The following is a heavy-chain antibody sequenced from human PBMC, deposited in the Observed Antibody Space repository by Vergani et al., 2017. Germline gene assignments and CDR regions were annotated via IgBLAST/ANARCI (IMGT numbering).Heavy chain of an antibody. D-gene: IGHD6-13*01. CDR1: GGSISSSSYY. Sequence: QLQLQESGPGLVKPSETLSLPCTVSGGSISSSSYYWGWIRQPPGKGLEWIGSIYYSGSTYYNPSLKSRVTISVDTSKNQFSPKLRSVTAADTAVYYCARHLTSSTWSLNWFDPWGQGTLVTVFS. CDR3: ARHLTSSTWSLNWFDP. CDR2: IYYSGST. J-gene: IGHJ5*02. V-gene: IGHV4-39*01.